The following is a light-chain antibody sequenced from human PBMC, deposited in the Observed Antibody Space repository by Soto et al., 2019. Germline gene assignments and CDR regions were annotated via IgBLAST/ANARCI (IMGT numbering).Light chain of an antibody. V-gene: IGKV1-39*01. CDR3: HQTDSIPET. Sequence: DIQMPQSPSSLSASVGDTVTITCRASQRISLFLYWYQHKPVKDPKLLIYAASSLQSGVPSRFTGNGSGTEFTLTISSLQPDDFATYYCHQTDSIPETFGQGTKVEI. CDR2: AAS. CDR1: QRISLF. J-gene: IGKJ1*01.